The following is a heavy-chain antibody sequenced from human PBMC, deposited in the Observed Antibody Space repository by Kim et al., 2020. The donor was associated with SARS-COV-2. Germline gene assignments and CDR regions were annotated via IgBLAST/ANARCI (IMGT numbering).Heavy chain of an antibody. Sequence: TAYAASVKGRFTISRDDSKNTAYLQMNSLKTEDTAVYYCTSRGYSYGSDYWGQGTLVTVSS. J-gene: IGHJ4*02. CDR2: T. V-gene: IGHV3-73*01. D-gene: IGHD5-18*01. CDR3: TSRGYSYGSDY.